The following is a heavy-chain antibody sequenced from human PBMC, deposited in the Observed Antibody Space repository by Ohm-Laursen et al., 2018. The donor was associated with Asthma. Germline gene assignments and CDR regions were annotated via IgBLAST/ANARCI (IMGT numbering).Heavy chain of an antibody. V-gene: IGHV1-18*01. CDR3: ARGRSGGCYWGPCDFNSPLDV. Sequence: ASVKVSCKASEYAFGGYYIHWVRQAPGQGLEWVGWISGNNGNTNLAQTFEGRVTMTTDTSTSTASMELRSLRSDDTAVYYCARGRSGGCYWGPCDFNSPLDVWGQGTTVIVSS. CDR1: EYAFGGYY. CDR2: ISGNNGNT. J-gene: IGHJ6*02. D-gene: IGHD2-15*01.